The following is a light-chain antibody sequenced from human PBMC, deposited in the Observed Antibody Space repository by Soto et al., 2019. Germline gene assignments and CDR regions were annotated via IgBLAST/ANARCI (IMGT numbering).Light chain of an antibody. CDR3: AAWDDSVNGTGV. CDR1: SSNIGSNT. V-gene: IGLV1-44*01. J-gene: IGLJ2*01. CDR2: RNN. Sequence: QSVLTQPPSASGTPGQRVTISCSGSSSNIGSNTVNWYQQLPGMAPKLHIYRNNQRPSGVPDRFSGSKSGTSASLAIGGLQSEDEDDYSCAAWDDSVNGTGVFGGGTKLTVL.